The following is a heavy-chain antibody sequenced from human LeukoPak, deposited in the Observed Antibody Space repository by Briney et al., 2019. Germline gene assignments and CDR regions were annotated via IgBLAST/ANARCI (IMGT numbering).Heavy chain of an antibody. CDR1: GFTFSDYA. CDR2: LSGSGGST. Sequence: PGGSLRLSCAVSGFTFSDYAMSWVRQAPGKGLEWVSALSGSGGSTNYADSVKGRFTIFRDNSKNTLYLQMNSLRAEDTAVYYCAKVGYCGSTSCYPKIHMLDYWGQGTLVTVSS. CDR3: AKVGYCGSTSCYPKIHMLDY. D-gene: IGHD2-2*01. J-gene: IGHJ4*02. V-gene: IGHV3-23*01.